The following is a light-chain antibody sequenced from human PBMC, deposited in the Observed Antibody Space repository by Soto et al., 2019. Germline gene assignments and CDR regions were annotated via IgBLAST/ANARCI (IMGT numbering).Light chain of an antibody. V-gene: IGLV2-11*01. CDR2: DVT. CDR3: CSYAGSYTYV. J-gene: IGLJ1*01. CDR1: NSDVGTFHF. Sequence: QSVLTQPRSVSGSPGQSVTISCTGTNSDVGTFHFVSWYQQYPDKGPKLIIYDVTERPSGVPDRFSGSKSGNTASLTISGLQAEDEADYYCCSYAGSYTYVFGSGTKVTVL.